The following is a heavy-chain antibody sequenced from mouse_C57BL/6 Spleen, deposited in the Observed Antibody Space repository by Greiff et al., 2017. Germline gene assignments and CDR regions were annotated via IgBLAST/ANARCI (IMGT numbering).Heavy chain of an antibody. D-gene: IGHD1-1*01. CDR3: ARHYYGSSLDY. V-gene: IGHV2-2*01. CDR1: GFSLTSYG. J-gene: IGHJ2*01. Sequence: VMLVESGPGLVQPSQSLSITCTVSGFSLTSYGVHWVRQSPGKGLEWLGVIWSGGSTDYNAAFISRLSISKDNSKSQVFFKMNSLQADDTAIYYCARHYYGSSLDYWGQGTTLTVSS. CDR2: IWSGGST.